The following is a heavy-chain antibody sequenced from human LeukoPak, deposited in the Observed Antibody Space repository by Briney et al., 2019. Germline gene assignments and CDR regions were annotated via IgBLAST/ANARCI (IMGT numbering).Heavy chain of an antibody. CDR1: GATFSSYA. CDR2: IIPILGIA. CDR3: AIKQLGYSSSWYGHYYYGMDV. V-gene: IGHV1-69*04. J-gene: IGHJ6*02. D-gene: IGHD6-13*01. Sequence: GASVKVSCKASGATFSSYAISWVRQAPGQGLEWMGRIIPILGIANYAQKFQGRVTITADRSTSTAYMELSSLRSEDTAVYYCAIKQLGYSSSWYGHYYYGMDVWGQGATVTVS.